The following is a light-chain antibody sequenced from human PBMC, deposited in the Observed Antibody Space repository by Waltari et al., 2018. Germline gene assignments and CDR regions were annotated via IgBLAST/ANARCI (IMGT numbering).Light chain of an antibody. V-gene: IGKV3-11*01. Sequence: ELVLTQSPATLSLSPGERATLSCRASQSVSSYLAWNQQKPGQAPRLLIYDASNRATGIPARFSGSGSGTDFTLTISSLEPEDFAVYYCQQRSNWPLFGGGTKVEIK. J-gene: IGKJ4*01. CDR2: DAS. CDR3: QQRSNWPL. CDR1: QSVSSY.